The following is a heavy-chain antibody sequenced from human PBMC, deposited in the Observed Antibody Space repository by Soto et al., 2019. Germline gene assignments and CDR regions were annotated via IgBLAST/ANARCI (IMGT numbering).Heavy chain of an antibody. D-gene: IGHD1-26*01. CDR3: AREASVHGGRGLDS. CDR2: VYYIGST. V-gene: IGHV4-59*12. CDR1: GASIGFAY. Sequence: SETLSLTSRVSGASIGFAYRSWIRQPPGKGLEWIGYVYYIGSTNYNPSLRRRVTISVDRSKNQFPLKLSSVTAADTAVYSCAREASVHGGRGLDSWVQGTLVTGS. J-gene: IGHJ4*02.